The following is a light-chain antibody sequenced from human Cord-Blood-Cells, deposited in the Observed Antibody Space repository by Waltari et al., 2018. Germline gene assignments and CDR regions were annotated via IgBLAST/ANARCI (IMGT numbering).Light chain of an antibody. J-gene: IGKJ1*01. V-gene: IGKV3-15*01. CDR1: QSVSSN. CDR2: GAS. Sequence: EIVMTQSPATLSVSPGERATLSCRASQSVSSNLAWPQQKPGQAPRLLIYGASTRATGIPARFSGSGSGTEFTLTISSLQSEDFAVYYCQQYNNWPPWTFGQGTKVEIK. CDR3: QQYNNWPPWT.